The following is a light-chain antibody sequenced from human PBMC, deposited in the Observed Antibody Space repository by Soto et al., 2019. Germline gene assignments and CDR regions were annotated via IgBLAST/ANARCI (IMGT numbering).Light chain of an antibody. V-gene: IGLV1-40*01. Sequence: QLVLTQPPSVSGAPGQRVTISCTGSSSNIGAGYDVHWYQQLPGTAPKLLIYGNSIRPSGVPDRFSGSKSGTSASLAITGLQAEDEADYYCQSYDSSPSWVFGGGTKLTVL. CDR3: QSYDSSPSWV. CDR2: GNS. CDR1: SSNIGAGYD. J-gene: IGLJ3*02.